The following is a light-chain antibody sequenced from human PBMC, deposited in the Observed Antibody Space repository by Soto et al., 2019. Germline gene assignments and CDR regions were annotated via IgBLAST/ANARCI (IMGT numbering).Light chain of an antibody. CDR3: QQYGSSPPT. CDR1: QSVSSSY. Sequence: EIVLTQSPGTLSLSPGERATLSCRASQSVSSSYLARYQQKPGQAPRLLIYGASSRATGIPDRFSGSGSGTDFTLTISRLEPEDFAVYYCQQYGSSPPTFGQGTKVEIK. V-gene: IGKV3-20*01. CDR2: GAS. J-gene: IGKJ1*01.